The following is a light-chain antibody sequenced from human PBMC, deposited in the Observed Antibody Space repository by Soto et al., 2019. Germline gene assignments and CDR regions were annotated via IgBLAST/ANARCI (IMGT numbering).Light chain of an antibody. V-gene: IGLV2-23*01. Sequence: QSVLTQPASVSGSPGQSITTSCTGTSSDVGSYNLVSWYQQHPGKAPKLMIYEGSKRPSGVSNRFSGSKSGNTASLTISGLQAEDEADYYCCSYAGSSTFVFGTETKLTVL. CDR3: CSYAGSSTFV. CDR1: SSDVGSYNL. CDR2: EGS. J-gene: IGLJ1*01.